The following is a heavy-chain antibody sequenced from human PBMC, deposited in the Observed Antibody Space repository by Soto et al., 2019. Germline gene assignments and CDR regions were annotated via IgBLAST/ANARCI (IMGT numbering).Heavy chain of an antibody. V-gene: IGHV1-69*13. J-gene: IGHJ6*02. CDR2: IIPIFGTA. CDR1: GGTFSSYA. CDR3: ARVGLVGDTSEVHYSYYYGMDV. D-gene: IGHD1-26*01. Sequence: SVKVSCKASGGTFSSYAISWVRQAPGQGLEWMGGIIPIFGTANYAQKFQGRVTITADESTSTAYMELSSLRSEDTAVYYCARVGLVGDTSEVHYSYYYGMDVWGQGTTVTVSS.